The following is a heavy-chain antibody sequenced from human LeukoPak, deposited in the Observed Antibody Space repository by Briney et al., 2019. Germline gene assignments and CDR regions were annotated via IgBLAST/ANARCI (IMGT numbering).Heavy chain of an antibody. J-gene: IGHJ5*02. CDR3: ARAIVRGYNWFDP. CDR2: ICHSGAT. Sequence: SETLSLTCTVSGYSISSGYCWGWIRQSPGKGLDWIGSICHSGATHYNPSLKSRVTISGDTSKNQFSVKLTSLTAADTAVYSCARAIVRGYNWFDPWGQGTLVSVSS. V-gene: IGHV4-38-2*02. CDR1: GYSISSGYC. D-gene: IGHD3-10*02.